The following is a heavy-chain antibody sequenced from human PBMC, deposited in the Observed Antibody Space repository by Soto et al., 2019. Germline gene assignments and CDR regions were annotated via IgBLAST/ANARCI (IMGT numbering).Heavy chain of an antibody. J-gene: IGHJ4*02. Sequence: GGSLRLSCAASGFTFSSYGMHWVRQAPGKGLEWVAVIWYDGSNKYYADSVKGRFTISRDNSKNTLYLQMNSLRAEDTAVYYCARTPCGGDCLNYFDYWGQGTLVT. CDR3: ARTPCGGDCLNYFDY. CDR1: GFTFSSYG. CDR2: IWYDGSNK. V-gene: IGHV3-33*01. D-gene: IGHD2-21*02.